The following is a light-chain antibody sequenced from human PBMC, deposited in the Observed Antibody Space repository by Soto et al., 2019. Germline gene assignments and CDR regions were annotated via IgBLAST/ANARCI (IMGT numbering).Light chain of an antibody. V-gene: IGKV3-20*01. Sequence: EIVVTQSRCTLSRSPVERSTLSCRASQSVSNNYLAWYQQKPGQAPRLLIYGASNRATGIPDRFSGSGSGTDFTLTISRLEPEDFAVYYCQQYGSSGTFGQGTKVDIK. CDR1: QSVSNNY. CDR3: QQYGSSGT. J-gene: IGKJ1*01. CDR2: GAS.